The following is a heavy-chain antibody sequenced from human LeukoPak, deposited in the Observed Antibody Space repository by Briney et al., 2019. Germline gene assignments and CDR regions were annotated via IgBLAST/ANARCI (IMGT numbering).Heavy chain of an antibody. Sequence: SETLSLTCAVYGGSFSGSYWSWIRQPPGKRLEWIGEINHSGSTNYDSSLESRVTISVDTSKNQFSLKLSSVTAADTAVYYCARDRGLPSGYFDYWGQGTLVTVSS. D-gene: IGHD4-11*01. V-gene: IGHV4-34*01. J-gene: IGHJ4*02. CDR3: ARDRGLPSGYFDY. CDR1: GGSFSGSY. CDR2: INHSGST.